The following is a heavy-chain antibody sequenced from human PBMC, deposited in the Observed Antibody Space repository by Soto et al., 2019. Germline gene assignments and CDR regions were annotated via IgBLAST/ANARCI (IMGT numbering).Heavy chain of an antibody. Sequence: ASVKVSCKASGYTFTGYYMHWVRQAPGQGLEWMGWINPNSGGANYAQKFQGRVTMTRDTSISTAYMELSRLRSDDTAVYYCARIAARALPPRERVLSHSPIAFDSWGQRKMVTVSS. J-gene: IGHJ3*02. CDR3: ARIAARALPPRERVLSHSPIAFDS. D-gene: IGHD6-6*01. CDR1: GYTFTGYY. V-gene: IGHV1-2*02. CDR2: INPNSGGA.